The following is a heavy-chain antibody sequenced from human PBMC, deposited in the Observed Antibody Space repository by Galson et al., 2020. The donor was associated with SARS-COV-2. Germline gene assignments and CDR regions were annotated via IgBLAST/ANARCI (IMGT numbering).Heavy chain of an antibody. D-gene: IGHD2-15*01. V-gene: IGHV4-61*01. CDR2: IYYSGDT. CDR1: GGSVSSGSYY. J-gene: IGHJ5*02. Sequence: ASETLSLTCSVSGGSVSSGSYYWGWIRQPPGKGLEWIGYIYYSGDTNYNPSLKSRVTISVDTSKSQFSLKVYSVTAADTAIYYCARDNRSGGNSYHDHWGQGTLVTVSS. CDR3: ARDNRSGGNSYHDH.